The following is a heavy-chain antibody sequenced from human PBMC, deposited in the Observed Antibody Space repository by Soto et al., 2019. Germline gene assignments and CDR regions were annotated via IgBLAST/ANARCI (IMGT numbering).Heavy chain of an antibody. CDR3: TRSIGIVAGAGSWWAIYYAY. D-gene: IGHD2-15*01. CDR2: INPRGGAT. J-gene: IGHJ4*02. CDR1: GYTFSNNY. V-gene: IGHV1-46*03. Sequence: QVRLVQSGAEVKEPGASVKVSCKTYGYTFSNNYIHWVRQAAGQGLEGMGVINPRGGATNNAQNFHDRVTVSIDTSTSTAYMELTNLRYEDTAVYYCTRSIGIVAGAGSWWAIYYAYWGQGTRVTVSS.